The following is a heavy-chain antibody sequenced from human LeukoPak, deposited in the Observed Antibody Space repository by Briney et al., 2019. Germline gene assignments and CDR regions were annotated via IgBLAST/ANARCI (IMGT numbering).Heavy chain of an antibody. V-gene: IGHV3-53*01. CDR3: ARGRVVGATWDTFDI. Sequence: PGGSLRLSCAASGFAVNSDYMNWVRQAPGKGLEWVSVIHTITNTYYADSVRGRFSISRDDSKNTLYLQMNSLRAEDTAVYYCARGRVVGATWDTFDIWGQGTVVTISS. CDR2: IHTITNT. D-gene: IGHD1-26*01. J-gene: IGHJ3*02. CDR1: GFAVNSDY.